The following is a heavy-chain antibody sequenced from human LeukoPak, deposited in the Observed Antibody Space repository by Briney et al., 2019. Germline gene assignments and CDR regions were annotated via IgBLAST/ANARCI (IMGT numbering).Heavy chain of an antibody. CDR2: MNSDGSGT. V-gene: IGHV3-74*01. Sequence: GSLRLSCAASGLTLSNYWMHWVRQAPGKGLVWVSRMNSDGSGTSYADSVKGRFTISRDNAKNTLHLQMNSLRAEDTAVYYCAKSVLVPVATNAFDIWGQGTMVTVSS. J-gene: IGHJ3*02. CDR3: AKSVLVPVATNAFDI. D-gene: IGHD5-12*01. CDR1: GLTLSNYW.